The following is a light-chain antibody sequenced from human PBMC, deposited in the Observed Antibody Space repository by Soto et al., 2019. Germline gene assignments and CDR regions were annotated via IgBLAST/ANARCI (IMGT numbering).Light chain of an antibody. CDR2: GAS. Sequence: EIVMTQSPATLSVSPGERATLSCRASQSVGSSLAWYQQKPGQAPRLLIYGASTRATGIPGRFSGSGSGTEFTLTISSLQSEDFAVYYCQQYNKWPPIIFGQGTRLE. CDR1: QSVGSS. CDR3: QQYNKWPPII. J-gene: IGKJ5*01. V-gene: IGKV3-15*01.